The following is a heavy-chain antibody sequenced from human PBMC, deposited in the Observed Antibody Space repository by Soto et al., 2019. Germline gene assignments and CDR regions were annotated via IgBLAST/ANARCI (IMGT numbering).Heavy chain of an antibody. CDR1: GFSLSTSGVG. CDR2: IYWDDDK. D-gene: IGHD4-17*01. J-gene: IGHJ3*02. Sequence: SGPTLVKPTPTLTLTCTFSGFSLSTSGVGVGWIRQPPGKALEWLALIYWDDDKRYSPSLKSRLTITKDTSKNQVVLTMTNMDPVDTATYYCAHHYYGDYVSMSAFDIWGQGTMVTVSS. V-gene: IGHV2-5*02. CDR3: AHHYYGDYVSMSAFDI.